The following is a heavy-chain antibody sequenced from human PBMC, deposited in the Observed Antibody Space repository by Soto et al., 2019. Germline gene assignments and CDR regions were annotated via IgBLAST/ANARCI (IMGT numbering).Heavy chain of an antibody. CDR3: ARVYNWNYYYYMDV. Sequence: SETLSLTCAVYGGSFSGYYWSWIRQPPGKGLKWIGEINHSGSTNYNPSLKSRVTISVDTSKNQFSLKLSSVTAADTAVYYCARVYNWNYYYYMDVLGKGTTVTVSS. D-gene: IGHD1-20*01. CDR1: GGSFSGYY. J-gene: IGHJ6*03. CDR2: INHSGST. V-gene: IGHV4-34*01.